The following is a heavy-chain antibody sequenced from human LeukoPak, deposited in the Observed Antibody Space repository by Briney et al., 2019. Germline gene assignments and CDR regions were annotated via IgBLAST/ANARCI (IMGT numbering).Heavy chain of an antibody. CDR3: ARARVIIEADAFDI. CDR2: INPNSCGT. J-gene: IGHJ3*02. Sequence: ASVKVSCKASGYTFTGYYMHWVRQAPGQGLEWMGWINPNSCGTNYAQKFQGRVTMTKDTFISTAYMDLSRLRSYDTAVYYCARARVIIEADAFDIWGQGTMVTVSS. CDR1: GYTFTGYY. V-gene: IGHV1-2*02. D-gene: IGHD6-13*01.